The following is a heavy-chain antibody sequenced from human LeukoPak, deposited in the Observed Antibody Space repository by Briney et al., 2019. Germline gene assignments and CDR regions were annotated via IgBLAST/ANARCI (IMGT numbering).Heavy chain of an antibody. J-gene: IGHJ4*02. CDR3: AKDRSCTNGVCHGDFDY. CDR1: GFTFSSYG. V-gene: IGHV3-23*01. CDR2: ISGSGGST. Sequence: GGSLRLSCAASGFTFSSYGMSWVRQAPGKGLEWVSGISGSGGSTYYADSVKGRFTISGDNSKNTLYLQMNSLRAEDTDVYYCAKDRSCTNGVCHGDFDYWGQGTLVTVSS. D-gene: IGHD2-8*01.